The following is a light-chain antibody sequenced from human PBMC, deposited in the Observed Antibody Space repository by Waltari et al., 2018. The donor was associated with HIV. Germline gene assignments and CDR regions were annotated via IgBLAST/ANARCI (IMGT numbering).Light chain of an antibody. CDR2: AAS. Sequence: DIQMTQSPSTLSASVGDTVTITCRASQSIRIWLAWFQQKPGKAPKLLIYAASSLQTGVPSRLSGSTSGTEFTLTISSLQPDDFATYYCQQYDSSPWTFGQGTKVEI. CDR3: QQYDSSPWT. V-gene: IGKV1-5*03. J-gene: IGKJ1*01. CDR1: QSIRIW.